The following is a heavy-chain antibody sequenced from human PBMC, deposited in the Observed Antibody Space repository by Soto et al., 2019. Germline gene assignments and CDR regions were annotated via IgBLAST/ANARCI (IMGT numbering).Heavy chain of an antibody. D-gene: IGHD3-3*01. V-gene: IGHV4-34*01. CDR3: ARGQRITIFGVITTGWFDP. Sequence: SETLSLTCAVYGGSSSGYYWSWIRQPPGKGLEWIGEINHSGSTNYNPSLKSRVTISVDTSKNQFSLKLSSVTAADTAVYYCARGQRITIFGVITTGWFDPWGQGTLVSVSS. J-gene: IGHJ5*02. CDR2: INHSGST. CDR1: GGSSSGYY.